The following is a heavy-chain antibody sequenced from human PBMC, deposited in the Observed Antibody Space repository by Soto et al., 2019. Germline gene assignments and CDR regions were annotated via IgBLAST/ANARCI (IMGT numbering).Heavy chain of an antibody. D-gene: IGHD3-22*01. Sequence: PGGSLRLSCAASGFTFSIYEMNWVRHAPGKGLEWVSYISSSGSTIYYADSVKGRFTISRDNAKNSLYLQMNSLRAEDTAVYYCARVYYYDSSAYYFDYWGQGTLVTVSS. CDR1: GFTFSIYE. CDR2: ISSSGSTI. V-gene: IGHV3-48*03. J-gene: IGHJ4*02. CDR3: ARVYYYDSSAYYFDY.